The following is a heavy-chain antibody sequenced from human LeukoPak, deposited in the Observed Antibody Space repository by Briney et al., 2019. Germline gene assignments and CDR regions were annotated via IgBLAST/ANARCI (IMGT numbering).Heavy chain of an antibody. D-gene: IGHD2-15*01. CDR1: GFIVSGTY. CDR2: IYSGGDT. J-gene: IGHJ6*03. CDR3: ARVRLGYCSGGSCSRGGTPMDV. Sequence: PGGSLRLSCAASGFIVSGTYMTWVRQAPGKGLECVSIIYSGGDTYYTDSVKGRFSVSRDNSKNTLYLQMNSLRAEDTALYYCARVRLGYCSGGSCSRGGTPMDVWGKGTTVTISS. V-gene: IGHV3-53*05.